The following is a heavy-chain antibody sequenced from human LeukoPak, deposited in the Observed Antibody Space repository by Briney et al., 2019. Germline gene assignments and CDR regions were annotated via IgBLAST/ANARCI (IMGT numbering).Heavy chain of an antibody. CDR2: ISYDGSNK. J-gene: IGHJ4*02. CDR3: ARDPRRYYYDSSGYPDY. CDR1: GFTFSSYA. Sequence: GGSLRLSCAASGFTFSSYAMHWVRQAPGKGLEWVAVISYDGSNKYYADSVKGRFTISRDNSKNTLYLQMNGLRAEDTAVYYCARDPRRYYYDSSGYPDYWGQGTLVTVSS. D-gene: IGHD3-22*01. V-gene: IGHV3-30-3*01.